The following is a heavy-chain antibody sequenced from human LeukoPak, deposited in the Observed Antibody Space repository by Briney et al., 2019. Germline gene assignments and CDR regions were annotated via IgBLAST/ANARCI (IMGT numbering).Heavy chain of an antibody. CDR1: GGSISSYF. V-gene: IGHV4-59*01. Sequence: SETLSLTCTVSGGSISSYFWSWIRQPPGKGLEWIAYNHDSGTTNYNPSLKSRVTTSIDTSKNQFSLKLNSVTPADTAVYYRARSRGGFGDYGSWFDPWGQGTLVTVSS. CDR3: ARSRGGFGDYGSWFDP. CDR2: NHDSGTT. D-gene: IGHD4-17*01. J-gene: IGHJ5*02.